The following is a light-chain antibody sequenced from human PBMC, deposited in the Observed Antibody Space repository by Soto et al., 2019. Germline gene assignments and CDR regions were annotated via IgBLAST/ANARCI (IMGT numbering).Light chain of an antibody. Sequence: EIVLTQSPATLSLSPGERATLSCRASQSVSSYLAWYQQKPGQAPRLLIYDTSNRASGIPARFSGSGSGPAVPLTISSLEPEDFAVYYCQQRLSWPITFGQGTRLDIK. CDR3: QQRLSWPIT. V-gene: IGKV3-11*01. CDR1: QSVSSY. CDR2: DTS. J-gene: IGKJ5*01.